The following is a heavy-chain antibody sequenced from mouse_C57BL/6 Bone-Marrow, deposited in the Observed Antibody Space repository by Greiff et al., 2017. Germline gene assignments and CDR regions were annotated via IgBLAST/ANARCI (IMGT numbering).Heavy chain of an antibody. D-gene: IGHD2-2*01. CDR1: GFTFSSYA. CDR2: ISSGGDYI. CDR3: TRERYGYGFAY. V-gene: IGHV5-9-1*02. J-gene: IGHJ3*01. Sequence: EVKLMESGEGLVKPGGSLKLSCAASGFTFSSYAMSWVRQTPEKRLEWVAYISSGGDYIYYADTVKGRFTISRDNARNTLYLQMSSLKSEDTAMYYCTRERYGYGFAYWGQGTLVTVSA.